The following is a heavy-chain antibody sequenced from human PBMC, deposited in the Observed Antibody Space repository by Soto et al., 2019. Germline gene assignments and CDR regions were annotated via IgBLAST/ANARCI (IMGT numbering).Heavy chain of an antibody. CDR1: GFTFSSYG. CDR2: ISYDGSNK. V-gene: IGHV3-30*18. D-gene: IGHD6-6*01. CDR3: AKDAIAARPWSHFDY. J-gene: IGHJ4*02. Sequence: AGSLRLSCAASGFTFSSYGMHWVRQAPPKGLEWVAVISYDGSNKYYADSVKGRFTISRDNSKNTLYLQMNSLRAEDTAVYYCAKDAIAARPWSHFDYWGQGTLVTVSS.